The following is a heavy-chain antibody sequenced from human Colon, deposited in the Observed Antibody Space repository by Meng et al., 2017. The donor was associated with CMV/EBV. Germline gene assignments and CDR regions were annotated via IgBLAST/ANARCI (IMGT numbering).Heavy chain of an antibody. D-gene: IGHD4-23*01. J-gene: IGHJ5*02. CDR2: ISWSGDFT. V-gene: IGHV3-43*01. CDR1: FTFGDYK. CDR3: AKDIDYGGNGGGRGLDP. Sequence: FTFGDYKHHGVRSVPGEGLAGVSFISWSGDFTYYADSVKGPFTISRSNMENSLYLQLNGLRAGDTAFYFCAKDIDYGGNGGGRGLDPWGPGTLVTVSS.